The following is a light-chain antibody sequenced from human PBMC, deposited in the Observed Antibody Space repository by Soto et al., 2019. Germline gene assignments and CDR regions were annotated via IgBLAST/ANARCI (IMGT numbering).Light chain of an antibody. CDR2: DVS. J-gene: IGLJ1*01. CDR1: SSDVGGYNF. CDR3: SSYTSSSTLV. Sequence: QSALTQPASVSGSPGQSITISCTGTSSDVGGYNFVSWYQQHPGKAPKLMIYDVSNRPSGLPNRFSGSKSGNTASLTISGLQAEDEADYYCSSYTSSSTLVFGTGTKLTVL. V-gene: IGLV2-14*01.